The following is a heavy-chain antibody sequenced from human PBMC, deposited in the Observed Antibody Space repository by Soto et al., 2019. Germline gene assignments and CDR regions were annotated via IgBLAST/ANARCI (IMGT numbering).Heavy chain of an antibody. CDR3: ARGGAQQLNFDY. D-gene: IGHD6-13*01. Sequence: AVKVSCKASGGTFSSYAISWVRQAPGQGLEWMGGIIPIFGTANYAQKFQGRVTITADESTSTAYMELSSLRSEDTAVYYCARGGAQQLNFDYWGQGTLVTVSS. V-gene: IGHV1-69*13. CDR1: GGTFSSYA. J-gene: IGHJ4*02. CDR2: IIPIFGTA.